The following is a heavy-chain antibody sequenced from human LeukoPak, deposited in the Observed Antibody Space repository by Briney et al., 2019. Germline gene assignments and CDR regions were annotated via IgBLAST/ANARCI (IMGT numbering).Heavy chain of an antibody. J-gene: IGHJ2*01. V-gene: IGHV4-39*07. Sequence: SETLSLTCTVSGGSISSSSYYWGWIRQPPGKGLEWIGSIYYSGSTYYNPSLKSRVTMSVDTSKNQFSLKLSSVTAADTAVYYCARDALRYFDLWGRGTLVTVSS. CDR1: GGSISSSSYY. CDR3: ARDALRYFDL. CDR2: IYYSGST.